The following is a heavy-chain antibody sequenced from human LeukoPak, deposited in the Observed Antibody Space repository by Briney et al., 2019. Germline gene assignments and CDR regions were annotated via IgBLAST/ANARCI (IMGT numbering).Heavy chain of an antibody. CDR1: GYTFTNYD. Sequence: ASVKVSCKASGYTFTNYDINWVRQATGQALEWVGRMNPNSGNRGYAESFQGRVTMTMNTSVNTAYMELITLTSEDTAVYYCARVPTYFDRVWGISETQEFDYWGQGTLVTVSS. J-gene: IGHJ4*02. V-gene: IGHV1-8*01. CDR3: ARVPTYFDRVWGISETQEFDY. CDR2: MNPNSGNR. D-gene: IGHD3-16*01.